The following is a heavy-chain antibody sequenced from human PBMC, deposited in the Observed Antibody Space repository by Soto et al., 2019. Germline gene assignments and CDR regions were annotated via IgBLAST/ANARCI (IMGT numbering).Heavy chain of an antibody. CDR2: IKQDGSEK. Sequence: SLRLSCAAAGFTFSSYWMSWVRQAPGKGLEWVANIKQDGSEKWYVDSVKGRFTISRDNAKNSLYLQMNSLRAEDTAVYYCARGDYYDSSGPFSDAFDIWGQGTMVTVS. CDR3: ARGDYYDSSGPFSDAFDI. CDR1: GFTFSSYW. J-gene: IGHJ3*02. V-gene: IGHV3-7*04. D-gene: IGHD3-22*01.